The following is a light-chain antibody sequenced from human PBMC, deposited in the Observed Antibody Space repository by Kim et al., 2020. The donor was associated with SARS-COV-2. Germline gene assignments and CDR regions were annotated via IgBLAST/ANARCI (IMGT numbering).Light chain of an antibody. CDR3: QQYGSSPQT. J-gene: IGKJ4*01. V-gene: IGKV3-20*01. CDR2: AAS. CDR1: QSVSSNF. Sequence: PGERATLSCRASQSVSSNFLAWYQQKPGQAPRLLIYAASSRATGIPDRFSGSGSGTDFTLTISRLEPEDFAVYYCQQYGSSPQTFGGGTKVDIK.